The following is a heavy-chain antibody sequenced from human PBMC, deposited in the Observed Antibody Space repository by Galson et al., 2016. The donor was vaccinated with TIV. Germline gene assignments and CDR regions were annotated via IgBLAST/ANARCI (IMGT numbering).Heavy chain of an antibody. CDR1: GFTFSIYN. V-gene: IGHV3-48*01. CDR3: AREGRDGYNPYFDY. J-gene: IGHJ4*02. CDR2: ISTTSSLI. D-gene: IGHD5-24*01. Sequence: SLRLSCAASGFTFSIYNMSWVRQPPGKGLEWISYISTTSSLIYYADSVRGRFTISRDNAKNSLYLQMNSLRADDTAVYYCAREGRDGYNPYFDYWGQGTLVTVSS.